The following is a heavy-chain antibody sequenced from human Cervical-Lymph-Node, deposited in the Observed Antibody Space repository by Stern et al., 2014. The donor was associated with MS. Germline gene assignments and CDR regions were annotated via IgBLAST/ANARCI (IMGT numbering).Heavy chain of an antibody. V-gene: IGHV4-61*02. CDR2: IYTSGST. CDR3: AREAGPAAFDY. D-gene: IGHD2-15*01. J-gene: IGHJ4*02. CDR1: GGSISSGSYY. Sequence: QVQLQESGPGLVKPSQTLSLTCTVSGGSISSGSYYWSWIRQPAGKGLEWIGRIYTSGSTNYNPSLKSRVTISVDTSKNQFSLKLSSVTAADTAVYYCAREAGPAAFDYWGQGTLVTVSS.